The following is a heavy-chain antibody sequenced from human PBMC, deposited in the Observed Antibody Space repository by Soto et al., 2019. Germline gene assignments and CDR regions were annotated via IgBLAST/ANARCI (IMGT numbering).Heavy chain of an antibody. CDR2: IYYSGST. CDR1: GGSISSYY. V-gene: IGHV4-59*01. Sequence: SETLSLTCTVSGGSISSYYWSWIRQPPGKGLEWIGYIYYSGSTNYNPSLKSRVTISVDTSKNQFSLKLSSVTAADTAVYYCARCIAAGFYYYYGMDVWGQGTTVTVSS. J-gene: IGHJ6*02. D-gene: IGHD6-6*01. CDR3: ARCIAAGFYYYYGMDV.